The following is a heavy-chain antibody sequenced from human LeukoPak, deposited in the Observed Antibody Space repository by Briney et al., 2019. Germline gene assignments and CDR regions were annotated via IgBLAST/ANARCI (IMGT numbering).Heavy chain of an antibody. J-gene: IGHJ4*02. Sequence: PSETLSLTRAVYGGSFSAFHWNWIRQSPAKGLEWLGEMKQSGTPRYNPSPQSRVTISVDKSKNQFSLNVRSVTAADTAVYYCASRPFLYGFRTYFDNWAQGTLVTVSS. CDR2: MKQSGTP. CDR3: ASRPFLYGFRTYFDN. CDR1: GGSFSAFH. D-gene: IGHD3-10*01. V-gene: IGHV4-34*01.